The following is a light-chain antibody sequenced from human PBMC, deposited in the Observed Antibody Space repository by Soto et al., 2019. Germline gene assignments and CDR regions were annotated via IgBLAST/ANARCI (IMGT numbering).Light chain of an antibody. CDR1: QSISSN. V-gene: IGKV3-15*01. J-gene: IGKJ4*01. Sequence: EIVMTQSPATLSVSPGERATLSCRASQSISSNLAWYQQKPGQAPRLLMFRTSSRATGFPARFSGSGSGTEFNLTISSLQSEDFGVYYCQQYTDWPLTFGGGTKVDIK. CDR3: QQYTDWPLT. CDR2: RTS.